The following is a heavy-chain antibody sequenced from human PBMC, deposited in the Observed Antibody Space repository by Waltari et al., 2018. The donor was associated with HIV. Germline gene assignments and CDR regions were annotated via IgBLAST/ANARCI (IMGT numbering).Heavy chain of an antibody. J-gene: IGHJ6*02. V-gene: IGHV3-74*02. D-gene: IGHD3-3*01. CDR2: INSDGSAT. CDR1: GFSFMGYG. Sequence: LVESGGGSVQPGKSLKLSCAASGFSFMGYGVHWVRRSPGKGRVWVARINSDGSATNYAGSVQGRFSISRDNRNSVLYLYMNKLRVDDTAVYYCTKEGYAYDFWSGSNSYYGLDVWGQGTTVTVSS. CDR3: TKEGYAYDFWSGSNSYYGLDV.